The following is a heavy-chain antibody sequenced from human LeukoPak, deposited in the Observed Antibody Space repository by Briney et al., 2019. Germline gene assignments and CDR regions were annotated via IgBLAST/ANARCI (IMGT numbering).Heavy chain of an antibody. V-gene: IGHV3-33*06. CDR1: GFTFSSYG. Sequence: GGSLRLSCAASGFTFSSYGMHWVRQAPGKGLEWVAVIWYDGSNKYYADSVKGRFTISRDNSKNTLYLQTNSLRAEDTAVYYCAKSSGIAAAGLGYMDVWGKGTTVTVSS. CDR2: IWYDGSNK. CDR3: AKSSGIAAAGLGYMDV. J-gene: IGHJ6*03. D-gene: IGHD6-13*01.